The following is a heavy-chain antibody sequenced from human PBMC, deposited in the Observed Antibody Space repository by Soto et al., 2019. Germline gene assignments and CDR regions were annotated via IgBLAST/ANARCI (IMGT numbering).Heavy chain of an antibody. CDR1: GGTFSSYT. D-gene: IGHD4-17*01. Sequence: SVKVSCKASGGTFSSYTISWVRQAPGQGLEWMGRIIPILGIANYAQKFQGRVTITADKSTSTAYMELSSLRSEDTAVYYCARGRTTVMGYYYYMDVWGKGTTVTVSS. CDR3: ARGRTTVMGYYYYMDV. J-gene: IGHJ6*03. V-gene: IGHV1-69*02. CDR2: IIPILGIA.